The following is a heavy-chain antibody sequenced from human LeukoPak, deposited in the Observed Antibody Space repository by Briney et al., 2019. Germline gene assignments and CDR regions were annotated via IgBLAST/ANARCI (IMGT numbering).Heavy chain of an antibody. Sequence: SETLSFTCTVSGVSISYYYWSWIRQPPGKGLEWIGYIYYSGSTNYNPSLKSRVTISVDTSKNQFSLKLSSVTAADTAVYYCARRDGRELPDDYWGQGTLVTVSS. D-gene: IGHD1-26*01. CDR1: GVSISYYY. CDR2: IYYSGST. J-gene: IGHJ4*02. CDR3: ARRDGRELPDDY. V-gene: IGHV4-59*08.